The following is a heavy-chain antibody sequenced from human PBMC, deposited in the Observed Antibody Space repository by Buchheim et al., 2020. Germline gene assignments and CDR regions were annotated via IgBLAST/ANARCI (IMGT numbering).Heavy chain of an antibody. CDR2: ISYDGSNK. J-gene: IGHJ4*02. CDR1: GFTFSSYA. CDR3: ARGQYYYDIDY. Sequence: QVQLVESGGGVVQPGRSLRLSCADSGFTFSSYAMHWVRQAPGKGLEWVAVISYDGSNKYYADSVKGRFTISRDNSKNPLYLQMNSLRAEDTAVYYCARGQYYYDIDYWGQGTL. D-gene: IGHD3-22*01. V-gene: IGHV3-30-3*01.